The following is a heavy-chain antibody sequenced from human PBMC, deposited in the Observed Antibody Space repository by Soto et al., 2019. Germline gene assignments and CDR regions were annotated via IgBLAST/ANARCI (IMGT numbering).Heavy chain of an antibody. J-gene: IGHJ6*02. CDR1: GYTFTSYD. CDR3: ARAQGYWGMDV. D-gene: IGHD2-8*02. CDR2: MNPNSGNT. V-gene: IGHV1-8*01. Sequence: QVQLVQSGAEVKKPGASVKVSCKASGYTFTSYDINWVRQATGQGLEWMGWMNPNSGNTGYAQKFQGRXTXTXXTSINTAYMELSSLRSEDTAVYYCARAQGYWGMDVWGQGTTVTVSS.